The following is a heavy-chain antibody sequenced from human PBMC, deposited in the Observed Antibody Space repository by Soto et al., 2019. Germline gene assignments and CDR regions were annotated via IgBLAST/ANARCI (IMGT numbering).Heavy chain of an antibody. Sequence: ASVKVSCKASGYTFTSYYMHWVRRAPGQGLEWMGIINPSGGSTSYAQKFQGRVTMTRDTSTSTVYMELSSLRSEDTAVYYCARDGRVGRIVGATTPSDYFDYWGQGTLVTVSS. CDR3: ARDGRVGRIVGATTPSDYFDY. D-gene: IGHD1-26*01. V-gene: IGHV1-46*01. CDR1: GYTFTSYY. CDR2: INPSGGST. J-gene: IGHJ4*02.